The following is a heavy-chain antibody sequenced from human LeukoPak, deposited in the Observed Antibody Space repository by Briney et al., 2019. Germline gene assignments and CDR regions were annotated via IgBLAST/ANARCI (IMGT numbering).Heavy chain of an antibody. D-gene: IGHD6-13*01. J-gene: IGHJ5*02. CDR1: GYSISSGYY. CDR3: ARDRTPGYSNTHWFDP. Sequence: QASETLSLTCTVSGYSISSGYYWGWIRQPPGKGLEWIGSIYHSGSTYYNPSLRSRVTISVDTSKNQFSLKLSSVTAADTAVYYCARDRTPGYSNTHWFDPWGQGTLVTVSS. CDR2: IYHSGST. V-gene: IGHV4-38-2*02.